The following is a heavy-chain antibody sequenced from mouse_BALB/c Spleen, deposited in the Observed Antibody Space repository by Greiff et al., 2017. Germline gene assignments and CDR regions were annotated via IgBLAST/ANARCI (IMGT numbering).Heavy chain of an antibody. J-gene: IGHJ4*01. CDR1: GFSLTSYG. V-gene: IGHV2-9*02. Sequence: VKLVESGPGLVAPSQSLSITCTVSGFSLTSYGVSWVRQPPGKGLEWLGVIWAGGSTNYNSALMSRLSISKDNSKSQVFLKMNSLQTDDTAMYYCARDKKGNYYAMDYWGQGTSVTVSS. D-gene: IGHD2-1*01. CDR3: ARDKKGNYYAMDY. CDR2: IWAGGST.